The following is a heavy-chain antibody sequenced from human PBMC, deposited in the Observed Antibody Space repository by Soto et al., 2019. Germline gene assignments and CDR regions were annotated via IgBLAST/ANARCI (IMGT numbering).Heavy chain of an antibody. Sequence: PSETQSLTCTVSGGSISSGDYYWSWIRQPPGKGLEWIGYIYYSGSTYYNPSLKSRVTISVDTSKNQFSLKLSSVTAADTAVYYCARGSVGYDFWSGYSGFWFDPWGQGTLVTVSS. D-gene: IGHD3-3*01. V-gene: IGHV4-30-4*01. CDR2: IYYSGST. J-gene: IGHJ5*02. CDR1: GGSISSGDYY. CDR3: ARGSVGYDFWSGYSGFWFDP.